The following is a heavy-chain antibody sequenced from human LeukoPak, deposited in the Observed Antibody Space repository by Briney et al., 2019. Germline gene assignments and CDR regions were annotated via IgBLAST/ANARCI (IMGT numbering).Heavy chain of an antibody. CDR1: GGTFSSYA. CDR3: ASGGGYCSGGSCPIDY. Sequence: SVKVSCKASGGTFSSYAISWVRQAPGQGLEWMRRIIPIFGIANYAQKFQGRVTITADKSTSTAYMELSSLRSEDTAVYYCASGGGYCSGGSCPIDYWGQGTLVTVSS. J-gene: IGHJ4*02. CDR2: IIPIFGIA. V-gene: IGHV1-69*04. D-gene: IGHD2-15*01.